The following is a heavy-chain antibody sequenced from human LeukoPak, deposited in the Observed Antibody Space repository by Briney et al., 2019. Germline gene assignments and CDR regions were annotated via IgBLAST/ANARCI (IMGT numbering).Heavy chain of an antibody. V-gene: IGHV3-30*02. CDR2: IRSNGNEK. CDR3: AKDRDGSGSFKKRMDV. D-gene: IGHD3-10*01. CDR1: GFNFRGYA. Sequence: TGGSLRLSCAASGFNFRGYAMHLVRQAPGKGLEWVALIRSNGNEKFYLEAVQGRFTIFRDNSKNTLFLQMSSLKPEDTAVYYCAKDRDGSGSFKKRMDVWGQGTTVSVSS. J-gene: IGHJ6*02.